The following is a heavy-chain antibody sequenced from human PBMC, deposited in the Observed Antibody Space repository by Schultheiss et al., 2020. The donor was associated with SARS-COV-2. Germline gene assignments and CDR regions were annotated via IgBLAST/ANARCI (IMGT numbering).Heavy chain of an antibody. J-gene: IGHJ4*02. D-gene: IGHD5-18*01. Sequence: ASVKVSCKASGYTFTNYGISWVRQAPGQGLEWMGWISAYNGNTDYARKLQGRVTMTRDTSISTAYMELSRLRSDDTAVYYCAIVYGAQLWLRRFDYWGQGTLVTVSS. CDR2: ISAYNGNT. CDR3: AIVYGAQLWLRRFDY. CDR1: GYTFTNYG. V-gene: IGHV1-18*01.